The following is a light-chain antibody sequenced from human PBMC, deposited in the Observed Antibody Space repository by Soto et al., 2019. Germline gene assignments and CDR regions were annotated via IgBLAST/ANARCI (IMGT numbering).Light chain of an antibody. CDR3: QQYDGPPLS. J-gene: IGKJ3*01. V-gene: IGKV1-39*01. CDR2: AAY. CDR1: QYINNY. Sequence: DIQMTQSPSSLSTSVGDRVTITCRASQYINNYLNWYQQKPGKAPKLLIFAAYNLQSGVPSRFSGSGSGTDFALTISSLEPEDIAIYYCQQYDGPPLSFGPGTTVEI.